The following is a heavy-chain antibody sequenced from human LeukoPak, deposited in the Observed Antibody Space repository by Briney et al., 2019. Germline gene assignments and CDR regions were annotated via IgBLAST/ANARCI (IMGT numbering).Heavy chain of an antibody. CDR2: IYTSGST. CDR1: GGSISSGSYY. D-gene: IGHD5-18*01. CDR3: ARARKPRGYSYGPFDY. J-gene: IGHJ4*02. Sequence: SETLSLTCTVSGGSISSGSYYWSWIRQPAGKGLEWIGRIYTSGSTNYNPSLKSRVTISVDTSKNQFSLKLSSVTAADTAVYYCARARKPRGYSYGPFDYWGQGTLVTVSS. V-gene: IGHV4-61*02.